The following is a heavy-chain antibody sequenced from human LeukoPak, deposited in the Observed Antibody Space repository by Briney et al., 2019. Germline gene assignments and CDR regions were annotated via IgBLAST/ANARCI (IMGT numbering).Heavy chain of an antibody. D-gene: IGHD6-19*01. Sequence: PGGSLRLSCPASGFTFSSYAMSWVRQAPGKGLEWVSTVSGSGGSTSYADSVKGRFTISRDNSKNTLSLQMNSLRAEDTALYYCAKGRYSSGWDYFDYWGQGTLVTLSS. V-gene: IGHV3-23*01. CDR1: GFTFSSYA. CDR2: VSGSGGST. CDR3: AKGRYSSGWDYFDY. J-gene: IGHJ4*02.